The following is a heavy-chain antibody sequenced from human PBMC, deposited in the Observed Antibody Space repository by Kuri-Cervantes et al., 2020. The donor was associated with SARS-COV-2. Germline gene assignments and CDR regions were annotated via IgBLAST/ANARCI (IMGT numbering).Heavy chain of an antibody. D-gene: IGHD6-13*01. CDR3: ARAIAAAAPFDY. Sequence: SETLSLTCTVSGYSISSGYYWGWIRQPPGKGLEWIGSIYHSGSTNYNPSLKSRVTISVDTSKNQFSLKLSSVTAADTAVYYCARAIAAAAPFDYWGQGTLVTVSS. V-gene: IGHV4-38-2*02. J-gene: IGHJ4*02. CDR1: GYSISSGYY. CDR2: IYHSGST.